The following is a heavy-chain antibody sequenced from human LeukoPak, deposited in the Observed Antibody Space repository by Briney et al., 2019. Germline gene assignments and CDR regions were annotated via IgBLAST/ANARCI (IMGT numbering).Heavy chain of an antibody. CDR1: SGSVSSSSYY. Sequence: PSETLSLTCTVSSGSVSSSSYYWGWIRQPPGKGLEWIGTIYYSGNTFYNPSLKSRVTISVDTSKNQFSLKLSSVTAADTAVYYCARLTTVGCKSRSCCTDYWGQGILVTVSS. V-gene: IGHV4-39*01. D-gene: IGHD2-2*01. J-gene: IGHJ4*02. CDR2: IYYSGNT. CDR3: ARLTTVGCKSRSCCTDY.